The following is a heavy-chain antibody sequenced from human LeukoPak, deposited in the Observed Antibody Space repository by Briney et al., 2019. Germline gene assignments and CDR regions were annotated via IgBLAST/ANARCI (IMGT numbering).Heavy chain of an antibody. CDR1: GFTFSNAW. Sequence: GGSLRLSCAASGFTFSNAWMSWVRQAPGKGLEWVGRIKSKTDGGTTDYAAPVKGRFTISRDDSKNTLSLQMNSLKTEDTAVYYCTTELLYCSSTSCQNGYWGQGTLVTVSS. J-gene: IGHJ4*02. CDR3: TTELLYCSSTSCQNGY. D-gene: IGHD2-2*01. V-gene: IGHV3-15*01. CDR2: IKSKTDGGTT.